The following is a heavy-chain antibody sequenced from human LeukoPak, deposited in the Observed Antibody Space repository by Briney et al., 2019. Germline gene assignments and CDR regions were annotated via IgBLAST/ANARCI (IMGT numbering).Heavy chain of an antibody. Sequence: PGGSLRLSCAASGFTFSSYAMHWVRQAPGKGLEWVAVISYDGGNKYYADSVKGRFTISRDNSKNTLYLQMNSLRAEDTAVYYCAREEGIVVVPAAMDYWGQGTLVTVSS. D-gene: IGHD2-2*01. CDR3: AREEGIVVVPAAMDY. V-gene: IGHV3-30*04. CDR1: GFTFSSYA. J-gene: IGHJ4*02. CDR2: ISYDGGNK.